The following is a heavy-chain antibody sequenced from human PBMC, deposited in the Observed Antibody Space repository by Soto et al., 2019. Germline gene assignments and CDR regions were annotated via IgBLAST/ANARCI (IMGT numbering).Heavy chain of an antibody. V-gene: IGHV4-39*07. Sequence: SETLSLTCNVSGASISTTSYYWAWIRQSPGKGLEWIGYIYHSGSTYYNPSLKSRVTISVDSSKNQFSLKLSSVTAADTAVYYCARYIALSGTFYFDYWGQGALVTVSS. CDR1: GASISTTSYY. D-gene: IGHD6-19*01. CDR2: IYHSGST. CDR3: ARYIALSGTFYFDY. J-gene: IGHJ4*02.